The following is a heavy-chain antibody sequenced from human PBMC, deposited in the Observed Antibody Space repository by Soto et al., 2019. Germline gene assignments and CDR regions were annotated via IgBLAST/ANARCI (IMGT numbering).Heavy chain of an antibody. D-gene: IGHD3-3*01. CDR1: GASISSSY. J-gene: IGHJ5*02. CDR3: ARGHFGVVGPRDKWFDP. CDR2: VYYSGST. Sequence: SETLFLTCTVSGASISSSYWSWIRQSPGKGLEWIGYVYYSGSTNYNPSLKSRVTISVDTSKNQFSLKLSSVTAADTAVYYCARGHFGVVGPRDKWFDPWGQGTLVTVSS. V-gene: IGHV4-59*01.